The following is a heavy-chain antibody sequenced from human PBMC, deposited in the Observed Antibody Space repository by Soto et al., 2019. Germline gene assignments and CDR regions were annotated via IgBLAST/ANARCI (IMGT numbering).Heavy chain of an antibody. Sequence: QITFKESGPTLVKPTQTLTLTCTFSGFSLSTTAMGVAWIRQPPGKALEWLAIIYWDDDKLYSPSLKSRHTITKDTSKNHVVHTMTNKDPVDTATYYCAHSRKSYYDILTGYNSCGQGTLVTVSS. CDR1: GFSLSTTAMG. J-gene: IGHJ4*02. CDR2: IYWDDDK. CDR3: AHSRKSYYDILTGYNS. V-gene: IGHV2-5*02. D-gene: IGHD3-9*01.